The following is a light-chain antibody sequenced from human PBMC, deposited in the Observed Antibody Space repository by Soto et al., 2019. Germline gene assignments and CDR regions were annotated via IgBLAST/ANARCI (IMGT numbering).Light chain of an antibody. CDR1: QSVSSSY. CDR2: DAS. J-gene: IGKJ4*01. Sequence: EIVLTQSPGTLSLSRGERCTLSGRASQSVSSSYLAWYQQKPGQAPRLLIYDASSRATGIPDRFSGGGSGTDFTLTISRLEPEDFAVYYCQQFSSYPLTFGGGTKVDIK. V-gene: IGKV3-20*01. CDR3: QQFSSYPLT.